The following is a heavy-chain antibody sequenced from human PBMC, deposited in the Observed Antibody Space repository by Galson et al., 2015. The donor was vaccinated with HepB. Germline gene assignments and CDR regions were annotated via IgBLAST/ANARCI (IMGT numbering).Heavy chain of an antibody. V-gene: IGHV5-10-1*01. CDR3: AKSSPGFGAPHYGMDV. J-gene: IGHJ6*02. CDR1: GYNFTKFW. D-gene: IGHD3-16*01. Sequence: QSGAEVKKPGESLRISCKGSGYNFTKFWINWVRLVPGKGLECMGRIDPSDSYINYDPSFEGHVTISADKSLTTTYLQWRSLKPSDTATYYCAKSSPGFGAPHYGMDVWGQGTTVIVSS. CDR2: IDPSDSYI.